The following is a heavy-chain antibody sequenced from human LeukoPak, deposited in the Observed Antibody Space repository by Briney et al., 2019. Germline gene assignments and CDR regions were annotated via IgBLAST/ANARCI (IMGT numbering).Heavy chain of an antibody. CDR3: AREPPYYGSGSYTYNWFDP. Sequence: SETLSLTCTVSGGSISSYYWSWIRQPAGKGLEWIGRIYTSGSTNYNPSLKSRVTMSVDTSKNQFSLKLSSVTAADTAVCYCAREPPYYGSGSYTYNWFDPWGQGTLVTVSS. V-gene: IGHV4-4*07. J-gene: IGHJ5*02. CDR2: IYTSGST. D-gene: IGHD3-10*01. CDR1: GGSISSYY.